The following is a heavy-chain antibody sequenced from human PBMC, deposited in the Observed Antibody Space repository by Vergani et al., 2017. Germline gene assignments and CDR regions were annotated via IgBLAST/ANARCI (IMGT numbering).Heavy chain of an antibody. CDR2: ISGSGGST. V-gene: IGHV3-23*01. D-gene: IGHD6-13*01. Sequence: EVQLLESGGDLVQPGGSLRLSCAASGFTFNHYTTNWVRQAPGKGLEWVSGISGSGGSTYYAGSVKGRFTISRDSSKNTLYLQMNNVRADDTAVYYCAKELIVPGAVPIVTPFDHWGQGTLVTVSS. J-gene: IGHJ4*02. CDR3: AKELIVPGAVPIVTPFDH. CDR1: GFTFNHYT.